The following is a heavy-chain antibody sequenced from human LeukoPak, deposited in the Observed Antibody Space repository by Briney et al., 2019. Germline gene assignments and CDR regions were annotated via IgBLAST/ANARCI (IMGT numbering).Heavy chain of an antibody. CDR2: IYPGDSET. CDR1: GYRFTNYW. CDR3: ARALRTGQGDYVPVL. D-gene: IGHD4-17*01. V-gene: IGHV5-51*01. Sequence: GESLKISCKASGYRFTNYWIGWVRQMPGKGLEWMTIIYPGDSETRYSPSFQGQVTISADKSIGTMYLQWSSLKASDTAMYYCARALRTGQGDYVPVLWGQGTLVIVSA. J-gene: IGHJ4*02.